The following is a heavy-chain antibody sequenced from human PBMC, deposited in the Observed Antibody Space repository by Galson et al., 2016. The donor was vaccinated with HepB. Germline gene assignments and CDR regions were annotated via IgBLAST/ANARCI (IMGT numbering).Heavy chain of an antibody. Sequence: TLSLTCTVSGGSVSRSGYYWAWIRQHPGKGLVWIGYIDYRGTSSYNPSLKSRVTISIDTSMNQFSLKLNSVTAADTAVYYCARVNVPYIDAPVPHWYFDLWGRGTLVTVSS. CDR2: IDYRGTS. D-gene: IGHD3-10*02. J-gene: IGHJ2*01. CDR3: ARVNVPYIDAPVPHWYFDL. V-gene: IGHV4-31*03. CDR1: GGSVSRSGYY.